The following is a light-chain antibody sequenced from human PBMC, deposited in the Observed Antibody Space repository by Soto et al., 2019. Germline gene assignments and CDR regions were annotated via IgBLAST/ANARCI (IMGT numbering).Light chain of an antibody. Sequence: QPVLTQPPSVSGAPGQRLTISCTGSSSNIGAGYDVQWYQQLPGTAPKLLIYDNTNRPSGVPDRFSGSKSGTSASLAITGLQAEDEADYYCQSYDSRLSDYVFGTGTKLTVL. CDR2: DNT. J-gene: IGLJ1*01. V-gene: IGLV1-40*01. CDR1: SSNIGAGYD. CDR3: QSYDSRLSDYV.